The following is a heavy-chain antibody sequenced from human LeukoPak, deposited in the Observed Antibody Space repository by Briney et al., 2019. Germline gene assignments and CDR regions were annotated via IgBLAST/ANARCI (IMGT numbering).Heavy chain of an antibody. CDR3: ARHLGTSAYSYGMDV. V-gene: IGHV4-59*08. J-gene: IGHJ6*02. CDR1: GGSISSYY. Sequence: SETLSFTCTVSGGSISSYYWSWIRQPPGKGLEWIGYIYYSGSTNYNPSLKSRVTISVDTSKNQLSLKLSSVTAADTAVYYCARHLGTSAYSYGMDVWGQGTTVTVSS. CDR2: IYYSGST.